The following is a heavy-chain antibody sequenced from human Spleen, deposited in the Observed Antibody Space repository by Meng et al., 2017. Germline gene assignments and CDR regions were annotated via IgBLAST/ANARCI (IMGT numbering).Heavy chain of an antibody. J-gene: IGHJ4*02. Sequence: GESLKISCADSGFTFSNYPIHWVRRAPGKGLEWVSVISSDGSNQWYADSVKGRFIISRDNSKNTLYLQMNSLKTEDTAVYYCATNDLDYWGQGTRVTVSS. V-gene: IGHV3-30*04. CDR2: ISSDGSNQ. CDR1: GFTFSNYP. D-gene: IGHD1-1*01. CDR3: ATNDLDY.